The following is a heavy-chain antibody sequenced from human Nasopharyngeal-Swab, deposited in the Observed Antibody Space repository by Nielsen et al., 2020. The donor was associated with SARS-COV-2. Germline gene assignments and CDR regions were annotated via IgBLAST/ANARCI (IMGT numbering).Heavy chain of an antibody. Sequence: SQTLSLTCAISGDSVSSNSAAWNWIRQSPSRGLEWLGRTYYRSKWYNDYAVSVKSRITINPDTSKNQFSLQLNSVTPEDTAVYYCARGVEQQSQPEYYYYYGMDVWGQGTTGTVSS. D-gene: IGHD6-13*01. CDR3: ARGVEQQSQPEYYYYYGMDV. V-gene: IGHV6-1*01. CDR2: TYYRSKWYN. CDR1: GDSVSSNSAA. J-gene: IGHJ6*02.